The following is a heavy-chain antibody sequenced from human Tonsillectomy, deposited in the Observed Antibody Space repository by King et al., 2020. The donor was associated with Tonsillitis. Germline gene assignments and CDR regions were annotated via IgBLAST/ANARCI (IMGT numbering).Heavy chain of an antibody. D-gene: IGHD4-17*01. CDR2: ISITSTYI. CDR3: ARVTSTVTTHDY. J-gene: IGHJ4*02. CDR1: GFTFSDYS. V-gene: IGHV3-21*01. Sequence: AQLVQSGGGLVKPGGSLRLSCAASGFTFSDYSMHWVRQAPGKGLEWVSSISITSTYIYYADSVKGRFTISRDNANNSLHLQMNSLRAEDTAVYYCARVTSTVTTHDYWGQGTLVTVSS.